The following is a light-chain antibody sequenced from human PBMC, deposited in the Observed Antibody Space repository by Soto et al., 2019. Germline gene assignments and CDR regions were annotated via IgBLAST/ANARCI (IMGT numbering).Light chain of an antibody. CDR2: HVS. CDR3: SSYTTTSTYV. J-gene: IGLJ1*01. V-gene: IGLV2-14*01. CDR1: SSDVGGYNY. Sequence: QSALTQPASVSGSPGQSITISCTGSSSDVGGYNYVSWYQQYPGKAPKLIIYHVSNPPSGVSDRFSGSKSGNSASLTISGLQADDEADYYCSSYTTTSTYVFGTGTKVTVL.